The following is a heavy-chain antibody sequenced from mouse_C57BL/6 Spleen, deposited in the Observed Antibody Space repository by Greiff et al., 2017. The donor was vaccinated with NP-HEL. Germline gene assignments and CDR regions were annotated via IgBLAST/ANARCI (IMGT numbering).Heavy chain of an antibody. D-gene: IGHD2-2*01. CDR1: GYAFSSSW. CDR2: IYPGDGDT. J-gene: IGHJ3*01. V-gene: IGHV1-82*01. CDR3: ASVYYGYDSFAY. Sequence: QVQLKQSGPELVKPGASVKISCKASGYAFSSSWMNWVKQRPGKGLEWIGRIYPGDGDTYYNGKFKGKATLTADKSSSTAYMQLSSLTSEDSAVYFCASVYYGYDSFAYWGQGTLVTVSA.